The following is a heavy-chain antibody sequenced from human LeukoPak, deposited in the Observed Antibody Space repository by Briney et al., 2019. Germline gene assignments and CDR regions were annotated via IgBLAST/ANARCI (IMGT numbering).Heavy chain of an antibody. Sequence: SETLSLTCTVSGGSISSYDWSWIRQPPGKGLEWIGYIYYSGSTNYNPSLKSRVTISVDTSKNQFSLKLSSVTAADTAVYYCAREGGDSVGAFDIWGQGTMVTVSS. CDR2: IYYSGST. CDR1: GGSISSYD. J-gene: IGHJ3*02. V-gene: IGHV4-59*01. D-gene: IGHD2-15*01. CDR3: AREGGDSVGAFDI.